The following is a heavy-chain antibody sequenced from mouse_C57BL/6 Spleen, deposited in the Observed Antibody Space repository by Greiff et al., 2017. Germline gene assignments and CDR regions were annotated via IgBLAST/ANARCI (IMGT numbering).Heavy chain of an antibody. CDR1: GFTFSDYG. V-gene: IGHV5-17*01. CDR3: ARRSNYGYFGV. D-gene: IGHD2-5*01. CDR2: ISSGSSTI. J-gene: IGHJ1*03. Sequence: EVQLVESGGGLVKPGGSLKLSCAASGFTFSDYGMHWVRQAPEKGLEWVAYISSGSSTIYYADTVKGRFTISRDNAKNTLFLQMTSLRSEDTAMYYCARRSNYGYFGVWGTGTTVTVSS.